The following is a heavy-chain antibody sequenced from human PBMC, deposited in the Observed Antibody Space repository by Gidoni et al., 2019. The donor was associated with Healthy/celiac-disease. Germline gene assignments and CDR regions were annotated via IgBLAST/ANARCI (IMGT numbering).Heavy chain of an antibody. CDR1: GYSISSGYY. D-gene: IGHD3-10*01. V-gene: IGHV4-38-2*01. CDR2: IYHSGST. Sequence: QVQLQESGPGLVKPSETLSLTCAVSGYSISSGYYWGWIRQPPGKGLEWIGSIYHSGSTYYNPSLKRRVTISVDTSKNQFSLKLSSATAADTAVYYCARYYGSGSYSDYFDYWGQGTLVTVSS. CDR3: ARYYGSGSYSDYFDY. J-gene: IGHJ4*02.